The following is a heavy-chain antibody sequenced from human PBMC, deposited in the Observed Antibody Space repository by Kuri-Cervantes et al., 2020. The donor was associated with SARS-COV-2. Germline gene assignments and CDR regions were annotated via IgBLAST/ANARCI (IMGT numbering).Heavy chain of an antibody. J-gene: IGHJ4*02. D-gene: IGHD1-20*01. CDR2: ISSSSSYI. CDR1: GFTFSSYS. Sequence: GESLKISCAASGFTFSSYSMNWVRQAPGKGLEWVSSISSSSSYIYYADSVKGRFTISRDNAKNSLYLQMNSLRAEDTAVYYCAKDYNWTPARFDYWGQGTLVTVSS. V-gene: IGHV3-21*04. CDR3: AKDYNWTPARFDY.